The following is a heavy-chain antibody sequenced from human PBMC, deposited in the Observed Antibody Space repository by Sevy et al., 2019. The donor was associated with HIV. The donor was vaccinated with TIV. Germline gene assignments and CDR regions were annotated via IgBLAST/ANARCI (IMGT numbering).Heavy chain of an antibody. CDR1: GFTFIRYA. J-gene: IGHJ4*02. CDR2: ISSDGRNK. Sequence: GGSLRLSCAASGFTFIRYAMNWVRQAPGKGLEWVAVISSDGRNKYYADSVKGRFTISRDNSNNTLYLQMNSLRSEDTALYYCARDKGEICSSFLGELSYWGQGTSATVSS. CDR3: ARDKGEICSSFLGELSY. V-gene: IGHV3-30*04. D-gene: IGHD3-16*02.